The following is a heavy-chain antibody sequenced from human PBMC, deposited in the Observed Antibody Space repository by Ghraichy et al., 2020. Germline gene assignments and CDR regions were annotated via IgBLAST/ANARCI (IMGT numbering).Heavy chain of an antibody. D-gene: IGHD5-18*01. CDR2: IYPGGKT. Sequence: GSLRLSCAASGFSVNDNYMNWVRQPPGKGLEWLSLIYPGGKTYYADSVKGRFTISRDDSKNTLYLQMDSLSVEDTAVYFCAGGGYSFGYGVTVWFDPWGQGTQVTVSS. CDR3: AGGGYSFGYGVTVWFDP. CDR1: GFSVNDNY. V-gene: IGHV3-66*01. J-gene: IGHJ5*02.